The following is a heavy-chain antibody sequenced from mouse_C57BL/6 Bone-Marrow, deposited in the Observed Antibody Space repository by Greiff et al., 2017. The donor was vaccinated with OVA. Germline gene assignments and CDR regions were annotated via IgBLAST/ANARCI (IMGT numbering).Heavy chain of an antibody. J-gene: IGHJ1*03. V-gene: IGHV1-64*01. CDR3: ARGASLYYGSSYWYFDV. CDR1: GYTFTSYW. Sequence: QVQLQQPGAELVKPGASVKLSCKASGYTFTSYWMHWVKQRPGQGLEWIGMIHPNSGSTNYNEKFKSKATLTVDKSSSTAYMQLSSLTSEDSAVYYCARGASLYYGSSYWYFDVWGTGTTVTVSS. D-gene: IGHD1-1*01. CDR2: IHPNSGST.